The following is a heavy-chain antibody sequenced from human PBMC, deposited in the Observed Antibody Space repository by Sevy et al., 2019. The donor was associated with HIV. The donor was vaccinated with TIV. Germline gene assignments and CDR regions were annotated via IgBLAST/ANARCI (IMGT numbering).Heavy chain of an antibody. D-gene: IGHD3-10*01. J-gene: IGHJ6*02. CDR3: ARGGAGDYYYYGVYV. Sequence: GGSLRLSCVGSGFTFRNFGVHWLRPAPGKGLEWLSVVSYDGSSKYYVDSLKGRFIVSRDNSKNTLYLQMNSLRTEDTAVDYCARGGAGDYYYYGVYVWGQGTTVTVSS. CDR2: VSYDGSSK. V-gene: IGHV3-30*03. CDR1: GFTFRNFG.